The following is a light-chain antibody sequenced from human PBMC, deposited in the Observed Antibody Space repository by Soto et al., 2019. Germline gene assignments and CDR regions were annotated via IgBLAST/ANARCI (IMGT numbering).Light chain of an antibody. CDR3: MQATQYKPYT. Sequence: DVVLTQTPLSSPVTLGQPASISCRSSQSLEHSDGNTYLSWLHQRPGQPPRLLIYKVSNRFSGVPDRCSGSGAGTDFTLKISGVEAEDVGIYYCMQATQYKPYTFGQGTKLEIK. J-gene: IGKJ2*01. CDR2: KVS. CDR1: QSLEHSDGNTY. V-gene: IGKV2-24*01.